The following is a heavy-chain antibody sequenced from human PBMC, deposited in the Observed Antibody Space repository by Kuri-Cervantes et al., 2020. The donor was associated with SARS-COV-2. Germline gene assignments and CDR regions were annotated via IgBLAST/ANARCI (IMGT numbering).Heavy chain of an antibody. CDR2: MNPNSGNT. Sequence: ASVKVSCKASGYTFSSYDINWVRQATGQGLEWMGWMNPNSGNTGYAQKFQGRVTITRNTSISTAYMELSRLRSDDTAVCYCVRFRYYDSSRNASDIWGQGTLVTDSS. V-gene: IGHV1-8*03. D-gene: IGHD3-22*01. CDR3: VRFRYYDSSRNASDI. J-gene: IGHJ3*02. CDR1: GYTFSSYD.